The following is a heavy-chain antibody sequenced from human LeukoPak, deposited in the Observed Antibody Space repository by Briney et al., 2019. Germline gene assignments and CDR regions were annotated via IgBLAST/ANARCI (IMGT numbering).Heavy chain of an antibody. CDR1: GFAFSSYS. Sequence: GGSLRLSCAASGFAFSSYSMNWVRQAPGKGLEWVSSISSGSSFKYYADSVKGRFTISRDNAKNSLYLQMNSLRAEDTAVYYCARALTGVVRYAFDIWGQGTMVTVSS. CDR2: ISSGSSFK. D-gene: IGHD3-3*01. J-gene: IGHJ3*02. V-gene: IGHV3-21*01. CDR3: ARALTGVVRYAFDI.